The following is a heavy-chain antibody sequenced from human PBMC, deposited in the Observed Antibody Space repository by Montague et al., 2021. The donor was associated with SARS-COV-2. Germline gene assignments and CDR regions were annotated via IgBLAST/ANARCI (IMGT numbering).Heavy chain of an antibody. J-gene: IGHJ4*02. CDR2: ISGSGGRT. V-gene: IGHV3-23*01. D-gene: IGHD2-15*01. CDR1: GFTFSSYA. Sequence: SLRLSCAASGFTFSSYAMHWVRQAPGKGLEWVSAISGSGGRTYYADSVKGRFTLSRDNSKNTLYLQMNSLRAEDTAVYYCAKAALGSGSYFEYWGQGTLVTVSS. CDR3: AKAALGSGSYFEY.